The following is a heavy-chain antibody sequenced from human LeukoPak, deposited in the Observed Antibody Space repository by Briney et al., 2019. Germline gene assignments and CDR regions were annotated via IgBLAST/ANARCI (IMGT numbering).Heavy chain of an antibody. Sequence: GASLKISCKGSGYSFTSYWIGWVRQLPGKGLEWMGIIYPGDSDTRYSPSFQGQVTISADKSISTAYLQWSSLKASDTAMYYCARATMVRGVKGYYFDYWGQGTLVTVSS. V-gene: IGHV5-51*01. CDR1: GYSFTSYW. CDR3: ARATMVRGVKGYYFDY. D-gene: IGHD3-10*01. CDR2: IYPGDSDT. J-gene: IGHJ4*02.